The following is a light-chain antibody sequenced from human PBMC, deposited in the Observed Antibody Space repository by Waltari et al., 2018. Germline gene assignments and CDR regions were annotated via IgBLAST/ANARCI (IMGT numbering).Light chain of an antibody. Sequence: QSVLTQPPSTSGTPGPRVTISCSGRSSNIGSNYVYWYQHLPGTAPKLLIYTNDQRPSGVPDRFSGSKSGTSASLAISGLQSDDESDYFCAAWDDTLSAVVFGGGTKLTVL. J-gene: IGLJ2*01. CDR1: SSNIGSNY. V-gene: IGLV1-47*02. CDR2: TND. CDR3: AAWDDTLSAVV.